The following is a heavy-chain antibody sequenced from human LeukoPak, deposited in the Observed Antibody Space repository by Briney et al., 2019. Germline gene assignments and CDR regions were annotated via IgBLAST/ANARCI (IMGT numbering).Heavy chain of an antibody. CDR2: IIPILGIA. J-gene: IGHJ4*02. D-gene: IGHD3-22*01. Sequence: GGSLRLSCATSGFTFSSYAISWVRQAPGQGLEWMGRIIPILGIANYAQKFQGRVTITADKSTSTAYMELSSLRSEDTAVYYCASHRYDSSGYYDYWGQGTLVTVSS. CDR1: GFTFSSYA. CDR3: ASHRYDSSGYYDY. V-gene: IGHV1-69*04.